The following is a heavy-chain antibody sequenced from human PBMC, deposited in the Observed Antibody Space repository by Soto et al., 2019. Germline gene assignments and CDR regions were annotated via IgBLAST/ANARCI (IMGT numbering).Heavy chain of an antibody. CDR3: TRFKGDFWGGRSRYYYYGMDV. Sequence: QVQLVQSGAEVKKPGSSVKVSCKASGGTFSSYAISWVRQAPGQGLEWMGGIIPIFGTANYAQKFQGRVTITADESTSTAYMELSSLRSEDTAVYYCTRFKGDFWGGRSRYYYYGMDVWGQGTTVTVSS. D-gene: IGHD3-3*01. V-gene: IGHV1-69*01. J-gene: IGHJ6*02. CDR1: GGTFSSYA. CDR2: IIPIFGTA.